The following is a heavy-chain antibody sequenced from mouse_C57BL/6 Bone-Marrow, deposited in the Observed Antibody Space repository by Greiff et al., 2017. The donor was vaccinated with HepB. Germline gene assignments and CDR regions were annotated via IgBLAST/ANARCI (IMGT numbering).Heavy chain of an antibody. J-gene: IGHJ3*01. Sequence: VQLQQPGAELVRPGSSVKLSCKASGYTFTSYWMHWVKQRPIQGLEWIGNIDPSDSETHYNQKFKDKATLTVDKSSSTAYMQLSSLTSEDSAVYYCARRGQLRWFAYWGQGTLVTVSA. V-gene: IGHV1-52*01. CDR1: GYTFTSYW. D-gene: IGHD1-1*01. CDR2: IDPSDSET. CDR3: ARRGQLRWFAY.